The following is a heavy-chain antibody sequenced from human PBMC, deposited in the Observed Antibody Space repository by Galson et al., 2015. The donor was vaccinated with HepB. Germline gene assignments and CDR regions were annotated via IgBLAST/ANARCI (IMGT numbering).Heavy chain of an antibody. D-gene: IGHD5-18*01. CDR3: ARLYGDYSYGYSVDY. J-gene: IGHJ4*02. Sequence: QSGAEVKKPGESLRISCKGSGYSFTSYWISWVRQMPGKGLEWMGRIDPSDSYTNYSSSFQGHVTISADKSISTAYLQWSSLKASDTAMYYCARLYGDYSYGYSVDYWGQGTLVTVSS. CDR2: IDPSDSYT. CDR1: GYSFTSYW. V-gene: IGHV5-10-1*01.